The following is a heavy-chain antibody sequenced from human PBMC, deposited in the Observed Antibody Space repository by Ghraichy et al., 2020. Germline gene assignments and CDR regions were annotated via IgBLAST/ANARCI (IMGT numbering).Heavy chain of an antibody. V-gene: IGHV3-7*01. CDR2: VQRDGSER. CDR3: ASEQYLGV. J-gene: IGHJ6*02. D-gene: IGHD2/OR15-2a*01. Sequence: GESLNISCEASGFTFSNYWMNWVRQAPGKGLEWVANVQRDGSERYYVDSVKGRFTISRDNARNSLYLEMNSLRVDDTGVYYCASEQYLGVWGQGTTVTVSS. CDR1: GFTFSNYW.